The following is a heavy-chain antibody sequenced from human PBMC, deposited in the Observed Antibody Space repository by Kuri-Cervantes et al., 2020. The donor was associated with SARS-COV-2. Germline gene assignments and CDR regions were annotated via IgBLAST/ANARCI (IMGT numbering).Heavy chain of an antibody. CDR3: ASSRASMITFGGVIGNFDY. V-gene: IGHV4-61*02. CDR1: GGSISSGSYY. D-gene: IGHD3-16*02. J-gene: IGHJ4*02. CDR2: IYTSGST. Sequence: SETLSLTCTVSGGSISSGSYYWSWIRQPAGKGLEWIGRIYTSGSTNYNPSLKSRVTISVDTSKNQFSLKLSSVTAADTAVYYCASSRASMITFGGVIGNFDYWGQGTLVTVSS.